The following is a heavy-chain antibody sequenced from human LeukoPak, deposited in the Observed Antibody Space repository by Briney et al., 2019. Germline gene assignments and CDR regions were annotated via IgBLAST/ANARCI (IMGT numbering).Heavy chain of an antibody. CDR2: IYHSGST. CDR3: ARRRAYTSNWYVDY. J-gene: IGHJ4*02. CDR1: GGSFSGHY. V-gene: IGHV4-34*01. Sequence: SETLSLTCAVYGGSFSGHYWSWLRQPPGKGLEWIGEIYHSGSTNYNPSLKSRVTISVDTSKNQFSLKLTSVTVADTAVYYCARRRAYTSNWYVDYWGQGTLVTVSP. D-gene: IGHD6-13*01.